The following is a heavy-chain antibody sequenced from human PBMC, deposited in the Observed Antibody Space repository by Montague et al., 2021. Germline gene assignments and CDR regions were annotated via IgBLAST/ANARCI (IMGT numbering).Heavy chain of an antibody. CDR1: GDSVSVDDAT. D-gene: IGHD5-24*01. V-gene: IGHV6-1*01. CDR2: THFMFKWYN. CDR3: ARGWQKRFDP. J-gene: IGHJ5*02. Sequence: CAISGDSVSVDDATWNSIRQSPSIDLPLLLMTHFMFKWYNEYAVSVKSRITVNPDTSKNQFSLLLNSVTPEDTAVYYCARGWQKRFDPWGQGTLVTVSS.